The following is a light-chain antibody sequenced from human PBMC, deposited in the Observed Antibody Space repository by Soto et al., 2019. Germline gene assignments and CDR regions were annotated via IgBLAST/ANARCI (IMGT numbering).Light chain of an antibody. J-gene: IGKJ2*01. V-gene: IGKV1-39*01. CDR1: QSISSW. CDR3: QQSYSLPYT. CDR2: DAS. Sequence: IQMTQFPSSLSASVGDRVTITCRASQSISSWLAWYQQKPGKAPKLLIYDASSLQSGVSSRFSGSGSGTDFTLTISSLQPEDSATYYCQQSYSLPYTFGQGTKVDI.